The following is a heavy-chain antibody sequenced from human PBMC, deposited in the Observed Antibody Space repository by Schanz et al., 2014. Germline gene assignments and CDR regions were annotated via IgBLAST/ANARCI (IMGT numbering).Heavy chain of an antibody. V-gene: IGHV1-18*01. D-gene: IGHD2-2*01. Sequence: VQSVHSGTEVQKLGASVKVSCQTSGYTFTAYGLNWVRQAPGQGLEWMGWISAYTNNTNYAQKVQGRVTMTTDTSTGTAYMELRSLRSDDTAVYYCARDRRRYCSTASCLHDNWFDPWGQGTLVIVSS. J-gene: IGHJ5*02. CDR3: ARDRRRYCSTASCLHDNWFDP. CDR2: ISAYTNNT. CDR1: GYTFTAYG.